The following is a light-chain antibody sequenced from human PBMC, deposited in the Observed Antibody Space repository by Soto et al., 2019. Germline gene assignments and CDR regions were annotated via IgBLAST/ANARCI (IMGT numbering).Light chain of an antibody. V-gene: IGLV6-57*03. CDR2: EDN. Sequence: NFMLTQPHSMSSTPGKTVTISCTRSGGSIASGYVQWYQQRPGSAPPTVIYEDNQRPSGVPDRFSGSIDSSSNSASLTISGLKTEDEADYYCQSYHSSYPYVFGTGTKVTVL. CDR1: GGSIASGY. J-gene: IGLJ1*01. CDR3: QSYHSSYPYV.